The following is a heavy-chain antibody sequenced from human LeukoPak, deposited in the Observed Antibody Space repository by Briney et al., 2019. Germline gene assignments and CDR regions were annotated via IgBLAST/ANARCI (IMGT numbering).Heavy chain of an antibody. J-gene: IGHJ5*02. CDR3: ATVNGGVADWFDR. V-gene: IGHV1-2*02. D-gene: IGHD2-8*02. CDR2: INPNSGAT. Sequence: ASVTVSCKSSAYTFTGYFMHWVRQAPGQGLEWMGWINPNSGATNYAQKFQGRVTMTRDTAISTAYMELSRLRSDDTAVYYCATVNGGVADWFDRWGQGTLVTVSS. CDR1: AYTFTGYF.